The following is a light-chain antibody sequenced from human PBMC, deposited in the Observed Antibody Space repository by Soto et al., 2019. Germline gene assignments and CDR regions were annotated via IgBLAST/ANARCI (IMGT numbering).Light chain of an antibody. J-gene: IGKJ3*01. CDR2: GAS. CDR3: EQYNAWPPLNT. V-gene: IGKV3-15*01. Sequence: VLTQSPATLSLSPEERATLSCRASQNVRNSLAWLQQRPGQAPRLLIYGASTRATGVPARFSGGGTGTEFTLPISGLRSEDSVTYYREQYNAWPPLNTFGPGTKGDL. CDR1: QNVRNS.